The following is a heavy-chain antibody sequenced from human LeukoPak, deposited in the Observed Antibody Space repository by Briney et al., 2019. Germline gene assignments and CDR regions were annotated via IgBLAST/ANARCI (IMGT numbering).Heavy chain of an antibody. CDR1: GVSISSSHW. CDR3: ASYGDYNYFDF. D-gene: IGHD4-17*01. Sequence: PSETLSLTCTVSGVSISSSHWWSWVRQPPGKGLEWIGEIYHGGSTKYNPSLKSRVTISLDKSKNQFSLKLSSVTAADTAVYYCASYGDYNYFDFWGQGTLVTVSS. CDR2: IYHGGST. J-gene: IGHJ4*02. V-gene: IGHV4-4*02.